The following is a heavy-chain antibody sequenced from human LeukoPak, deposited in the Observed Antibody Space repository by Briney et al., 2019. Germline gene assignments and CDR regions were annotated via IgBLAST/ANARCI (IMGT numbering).Heavy chain of an antibody. J-gene: IGHJ4*02. CDR2: VHHSGAT. CDR3: ARHSSGYDYVYFDY. D-gene: IGHD5-12*01. CDR1: GYSISRGYH. Sequence: SETLSLTCSVSGYSISRGYHWAWVRQPPGKGLEWIGSVHHSGATYYNPSLNSRLTISVDTSKNQFSLKLSSVTAADTAVYYCARHSSGYDYVYFDYWGQGTLVTVSS. V-gene: IGHV4-38-2*02.